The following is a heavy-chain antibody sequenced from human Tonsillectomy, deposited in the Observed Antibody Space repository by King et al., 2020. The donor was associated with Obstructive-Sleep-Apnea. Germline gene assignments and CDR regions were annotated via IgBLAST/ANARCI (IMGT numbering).Heavy chain of an antibody. D-gene: IGHD3-10*01. Sequence: VQLVESGGGVVQPGRSLRLSCAASGFTFSTYAMHWVRQAPGKGLEWVAVISYDGSNKYYADSVKGRFTISRDNSKNTLYLQMNSLRAEDTAVYFCAREGHGSGSYPYYYYNMDVWGQGTTVTVSS. CDR2: ISYDGSNK. CDR1: GFTFSTYA. CDR3: AREGHGSGSYPYYYYNMDV. V-gene: IGHV3-30-3*01. J-gene: IGHJ6*02.